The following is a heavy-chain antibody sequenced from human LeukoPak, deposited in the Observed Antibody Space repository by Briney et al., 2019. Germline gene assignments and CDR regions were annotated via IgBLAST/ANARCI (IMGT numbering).Heavy chain of an antibody. CDR2: INHSGST. CDR1: GGSFSGYY. V-gene: IGHV4-34*01. D-gene: IGHD6-6*01. CDR3: ARRLAARHPRFDP. J-gene: IGHJ5*02. Sequence: SETLSLTCAVYGGSFSGYYWSWIRQPPGKGLEWIGEINHSGSTNYNPSLKSRVTISVDTSKNQFSLKLSSVTAADTAVYYCARRLAARHPRFDPWGQGTLVTVSS.